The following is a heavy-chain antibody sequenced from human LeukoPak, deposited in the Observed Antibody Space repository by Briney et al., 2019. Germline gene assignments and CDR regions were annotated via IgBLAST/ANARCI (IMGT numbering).Heavy chain of an antibody. V-gene: IGHV4-39*07. J-gene: IGHJ4*02. D-gene: IGHD3-3*01. CDR1: GGSISSSTYY. CDR2: MYYSSGNT. Sequence: SETLSLTCTVSGGSISSSTYYWGWIRQPPGKGLEWIGSMYYSSGNTYYNPSLKSRVTISVDTSKNQFSLKLSSVTAADTAVYYCARDPDFWSGYYNFDYWGQGTLVTVSS. CDR3: ARDPDFWSGYYNFDY.